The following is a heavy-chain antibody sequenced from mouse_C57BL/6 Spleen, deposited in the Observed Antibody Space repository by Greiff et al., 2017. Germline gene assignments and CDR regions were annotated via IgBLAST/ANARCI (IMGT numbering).Heavy chain of an antibody. CDR3: VRHGSGYEDAMDY. Sequence: GGGLVQPKGSLKLSCAASGFSFNTYAMNWVRQAPGKGLEWVARIRSKSNNYATYYADSVKDRVTISRDDSESMLYLQMNNLKTEDTAMYYCVRHGSGYEDAMDYWGQGTSVTVSS. D-gene: IGHD2-2*01. J-gene: IGHJ4*01. CDR2: IRSKSNNYAT. V-gene: IGHV10-1*01. CDR1: GFSFNTYA.